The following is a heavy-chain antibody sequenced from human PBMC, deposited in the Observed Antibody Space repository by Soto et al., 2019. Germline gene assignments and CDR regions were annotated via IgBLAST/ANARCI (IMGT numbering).Heavy chain of an antibody. Sequence: PGGSLRLSCAASGFTFSSYAMSWVRQAPGKGLEWVSSISSDSSYIYYADSVKGRFTISRDNAKNSLYLQMNSLRAEDTAVYYCARDQPGYSYGYGLGYWGQGTLVTVSS. CDR3: ARDQPGYSYGYGLGY. CDR2: ISSDSSYI. CDR1: GFTFSSYA. D-gene: IGHD5-18*01. J-gene: IGHJ4*02. V-gene: IGHV3-21*01.